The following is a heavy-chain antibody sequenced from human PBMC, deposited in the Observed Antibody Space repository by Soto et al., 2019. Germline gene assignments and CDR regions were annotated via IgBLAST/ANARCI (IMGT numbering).Heavy chain of an antibody. Sequence: EVQLLESGGGLVQPGGSLRLSCAASGFTFSSYAMSWVRQAPGKGLEWVSGISGSGDSTYNADSVKGRLTISRDNSKNTLYLQMNSLRAEDTAVYYCALSIGGVREYFDYWGQGTLVTVSS. J-gene: IGHJ4*02. V-gene: IGHV3-23*01. D-gene: IGHD3-16*01. CDR2: ISGSGDST. CDR3: ALSIGGVREYFDY. CDR1: GFTFSSYA.